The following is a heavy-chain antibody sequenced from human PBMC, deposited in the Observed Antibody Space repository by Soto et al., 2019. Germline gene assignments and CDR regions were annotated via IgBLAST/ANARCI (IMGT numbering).Heavy chain of an antibody. CDR1: GGSFSGYY. V-gene: IGHV4-34*01. D-gene: IGHD4-4*01. CDR3: ARGPMTTVRRTVYGMDV. CDR2: INHSGST. J-gene: IGHJ6*02. Sequence: QVQLQQWGAGLLKPSETLSLTCAVYGGSFSGYYWSWIRQPPGKGLEWIGEINHSGSTNYNPSLKSRVTISVDTSKNQCSLKLSSVTAADTAVYYCARGPMTTVRRTVYGMDVWGQGTTVTVSS.